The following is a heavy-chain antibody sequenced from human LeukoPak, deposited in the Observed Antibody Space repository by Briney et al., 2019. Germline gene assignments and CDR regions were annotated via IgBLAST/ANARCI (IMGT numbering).Heavy chain of an antibody. CDR3: AIGLRGGWGVEY. CDR1: GYTFTNYG. CDR2: ISAYNGHT. D-gene: IGHD3-10*01. J-gene: IGHJ4*02. V-gene: IGHV1-18*01. Sequence: GASVKVSCKASGYTFTNYGITWVRQAPGQGLECMGWISAYNGHTNYAQKLQGRVTVTRDTSASTAYMDLSSLRSEDTAVYYCAIGLRGGWGVEYWGQGTLVTVSS.